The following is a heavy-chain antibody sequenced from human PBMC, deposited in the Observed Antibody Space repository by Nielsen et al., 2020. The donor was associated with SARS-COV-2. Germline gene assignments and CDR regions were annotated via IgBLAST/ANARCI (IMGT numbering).Heavy chain of an antibody. CDR2: ISYDGSNK. CDR3: TTAPVAGLPDY. D-gene: IGHD6-19*01. Sequence: GGSLRLSCAASGFTFSSYGMHWVRQAPGKGLEWVAVISYDGSNKYYADSVKGRFTISRDNSKNTLYLQMNSLRAEDTAVYYCTTAPVAGLPDYWGQGTLVTVSS. V-gene: IGHV3-30*03. CDR1: GFTFSSYG. J-gene: IGHJ4*02.